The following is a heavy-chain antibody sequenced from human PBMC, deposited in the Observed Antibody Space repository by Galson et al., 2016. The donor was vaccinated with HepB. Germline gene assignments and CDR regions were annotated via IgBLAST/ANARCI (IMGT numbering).Heavy chain of an antibody. CDR3: ARLDSGITLDD. D-gene: IGHD1-26*01. CDR2: LDPEDGKI. Sequence: SVKVSCKVSGFSLTELSMHWVRQAPGKGLEXLGGLDPEDGKIIYAQKFQDRVTLTEDTSSDTAYMELRGLRPEDTAIYSCARLDSGITLDDWGQGTLITVPS. J-gene: IGHJ4*02. V-gene: IGHV1-24*01. CDR1: GFSLTELS.